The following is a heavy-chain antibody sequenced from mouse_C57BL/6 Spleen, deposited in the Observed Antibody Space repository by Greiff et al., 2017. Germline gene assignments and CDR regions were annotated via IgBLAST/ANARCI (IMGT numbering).Heavy chain of an antibody. CDR2: ISSCCSYT. J-gene: IGHJ1*03. V-gene: IGHV5-6*02. CDR1: GFTFSSYG. CDR3: ARRDIEDDYGGGLVFDV. Sequence: VTLVESGGDLVKPGGSLKLSCAASGFTFSSYGMSWVRQAADTRLEWVANISSCCSYTYDPDDVQGRCTIARDHAQNTLYLQMSTLNSEDTAMYCCARRDIEDDYGGGLVFDVWGTGTTVTVS. D-gene: IGHD2-4*01.